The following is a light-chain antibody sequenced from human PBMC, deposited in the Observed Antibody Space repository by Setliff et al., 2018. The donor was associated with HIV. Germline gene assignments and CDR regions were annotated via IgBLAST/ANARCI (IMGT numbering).Light chain of an antibody. J-gene: IGLJ1*01. V-gene: IGLV2-23*02. CDR1: SSDVGSYNF. CDR2: EVS. CDR3: CSYASTGSFV. Sequence: QSALTQPASVSGSPGQSITISCAGTSSDVGSYNFVSWYQQHPGKAPKLIIYEVSKWPSGVSNHFSGSKSGNTASLTISGLQTEDEAEYYCCSYASTGSFVFGTGTKVT.